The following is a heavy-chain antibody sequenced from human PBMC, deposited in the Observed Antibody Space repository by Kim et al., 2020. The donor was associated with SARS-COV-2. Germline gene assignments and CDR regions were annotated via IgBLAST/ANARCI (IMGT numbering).Heavy chain of an antibody. J-gene: IGHJ4*02. D-gene: IGHD3-10*01. CDR3: ARNIKNDYYGSGSYYNGPFDY. Sequence: GGSLRLSCAASGFTFSSYAMHWVRQAPGKGLEWVAVISYDGSNKYYADSVKGRFTISRDNSKNTLYLQMNSLRAEDTAVYYCARNIKNDYYGSGSYYNGPFDYWGQGTLVTVSS. V-gene: IGHV3-30*04. CDR2: ISYDGSNK. CDR1: GFTFSSYA.